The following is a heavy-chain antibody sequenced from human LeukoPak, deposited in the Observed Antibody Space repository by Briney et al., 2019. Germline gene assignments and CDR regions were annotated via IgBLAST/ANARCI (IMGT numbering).Heavy chain of an antibody. J-gene: IGHJ5*02. CDR2: INTNTGNP. Sequence: ASVKVSCKASGYTFTSYAMNWVRQAPGQGLEWMGWINTNTGNPTYAQGFTGRFVFSLDTSVSTAYPQISSLKAEDTAVYYCARAPPGAYYYDSSGPFSWGQGTLVTVSS. D-gene: IGHD3-22*01. CDR1: GYTFTSYA. CDR3: ARAPPGAYYYDSSGPFS. V-gene: IGHV7-4-1*02.